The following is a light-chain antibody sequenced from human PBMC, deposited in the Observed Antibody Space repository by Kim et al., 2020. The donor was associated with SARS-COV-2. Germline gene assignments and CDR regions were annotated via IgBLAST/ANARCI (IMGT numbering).Light chain of an antibody. Sequence: SSELTQDPAVSLSLGPTFLLTSQADSLISYYATWYQQKSGPSPILVIYCKNNRPSGIPDRFSGSSTGNISSLTITLSPSCDEADYYCNSPYIKDNVV. J-gene: IGLJ2*01. CDR3: NSPYIKDNVV. CDR2: CKN. CDR1: SLISYY. V-gene: IGLV3-19*01.